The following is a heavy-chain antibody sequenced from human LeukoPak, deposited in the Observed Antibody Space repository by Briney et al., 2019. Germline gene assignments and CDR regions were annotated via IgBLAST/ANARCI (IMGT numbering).Heavy chain of an antibody. CDR3: ARVADFASFDY. J-gene: IGHJ4*02. D-gene: IGHD3-3*01. CDR1: GFTFSSYD. Sequence: PGGSLRLSRAASGFTFSSYDMHWVRQATGKGLEWVSAIGTAGDTYYPGSVKGRFTISRENAKNSLYLQMNSLRAEDTAVYYCARVADFASFDYWGQGTLVTVSS. CDR2: IGTAGDT. V-gene: IGHV3-13*01.